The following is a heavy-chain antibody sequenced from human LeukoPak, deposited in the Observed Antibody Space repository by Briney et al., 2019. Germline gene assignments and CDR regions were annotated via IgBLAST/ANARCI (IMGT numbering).Heavy chain of an antibody. Sequence: GGSLRLSCAASGFTFDDYSMHWVRQAPGKGLEWVSGLSWNGATVGYADSVKGRFTISRDNTKNSLYLQMSSLKTEDTALYYCAKDIGIALRGATFENWGQGTLVTVSS. J-gene: IGHJ4*02. V-gene: IGHV3-9*01. D-gene: IGHD3-10*01. CDR3: AKDIGIALRGATFEN. CDR1: GFTFDDYS. CDR2: LSWNGATV.